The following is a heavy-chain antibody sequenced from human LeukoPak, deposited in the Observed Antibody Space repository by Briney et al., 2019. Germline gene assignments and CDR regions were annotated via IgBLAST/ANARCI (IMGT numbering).Heavy chain of an antibody. V-gene: IGHV1-3*03. CDR3: ARARWELLSSSFDY. J-gene: IGHJ4*02. CDR1: GYTFTNYA. Sequence: GASVKVSCKASGYTFTNYALHWVRQAPGQRLEWLGWINTDNGYTKYSREFQDRVTITRDTSASTAYMELSSLRSEDMAVYYCARARWELLSSSFDYWGQGTLVAVSS. CDR2: INTDNGYT. D-gene: IGHD1-26*01.